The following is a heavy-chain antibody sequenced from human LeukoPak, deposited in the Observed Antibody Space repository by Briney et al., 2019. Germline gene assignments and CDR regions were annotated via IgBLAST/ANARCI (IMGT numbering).Heavy chain of an antibody. CDR3: ARLVVRGVIEDYYCMDV. CDR2: IDPSDSYT. CDR1: GYSFTSYW. J-gene: IGHJ6*04. V-gene: IGHV5-10-1*01. Sequence: GESLRISCKGSGYSFTSYWISWVRQMPGKGLEWMGRIDPSDSYTNYSPSFQGHVTISADKSISTAYLQWSSLKASDTAMYYYARLVVRGVIEDYYCMDVWGKGATVTVSS. D-gene: IGHD3-10*01.